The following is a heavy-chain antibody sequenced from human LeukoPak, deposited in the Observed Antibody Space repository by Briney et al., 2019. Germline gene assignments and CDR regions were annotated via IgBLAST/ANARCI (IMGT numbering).Heavy chain of an antibody. J-gene: IGHJ4*02. Sequence: SETLSLTCTVSGGSISSYYWSWIRQPPGKGLEWIGYIYTSGSTNYNPSLKSRVTISVDTSKNQFSLQLSSVTAADTAVYYCARHVRGSLYYFDYWGQGTLVTVSS. V-gene: IGHV4-4*09. D-gene: IGHD3-16*01. CDR3: ARHVRGSLYYFDY. CDR1: GGSISSYY. CDR2: IYTSGST.